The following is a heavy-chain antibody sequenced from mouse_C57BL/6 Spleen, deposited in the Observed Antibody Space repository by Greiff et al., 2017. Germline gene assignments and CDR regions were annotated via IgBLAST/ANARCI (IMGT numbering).Heavy chain of an antibody. V-gene: IGHV5-4*01. Sequence: EVQLVESGGGLVKPGGSLKLSCAASGFTFSSYAMSWVRQTPEKRLEWVATISDGGSYTYYPDNVKGRFTITRDTAKNNLYLQMSHLKSEDTAMYYCARDGAYYSMDYWGQGTSVTVSS. CDR2: ISDGGSYT. CDR1: GFTFSSYA. CDR3: ARDGAYYSMDY. J-gene: IGHJ4*01.